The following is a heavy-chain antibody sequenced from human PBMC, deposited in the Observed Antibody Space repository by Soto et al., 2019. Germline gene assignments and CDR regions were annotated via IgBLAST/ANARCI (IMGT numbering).Heavy chain of an antibody. Sequence: PSETLSLTCAVYGGSFSGYYWSWIRQPPGKGLEWIGEINHSGSTNYNPSLKSRVTISVDTSKNQFSLKLSSVTAADTAVYYCARDHHPYYYDSSGYYGDYYYYYGMDVWGQGTTVTVSS. CDR3: ARDHHPYYYDSSGYYGDYYYYYGMDV. V-gene: IGHV4-34*01. D-gene: IGHD3-22*01. CDR2: INHSGST. CDR1: GGSFSGYY. J-gene: IGHJ6*02.